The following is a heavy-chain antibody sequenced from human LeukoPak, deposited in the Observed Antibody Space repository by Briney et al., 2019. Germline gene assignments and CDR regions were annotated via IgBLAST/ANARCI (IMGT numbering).Heavy chain of an antibody. J-gene: IGHJ6*03. CDR2: ISGSGGST. V-gene: IGHV3-23*01. Sequence: GGSLRLSCAASGFTFSSYAMSWVRQAPGKGLEWVSAISGSGGSTYYADSVRGRFTISRDNSRNTLYLQMNSLRAEDTAIYYCAKNGDRGAYCSGGTCYPYYYYYMDVWGKGTTVTVSS. CDR1: GFTFSSYA. D-gene: IGHD2-15*01. CDR3: AKNGDRGAYCSGGTCYPYYYYYMDV.